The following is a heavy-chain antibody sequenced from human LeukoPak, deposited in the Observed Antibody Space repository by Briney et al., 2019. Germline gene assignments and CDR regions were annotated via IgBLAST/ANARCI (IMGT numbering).Heavy chain of an antibody. Sequence: PGGSLRLSCAASGFTFDDYGMHWVRQPPGKGLEWVSGISWNSGNIGYADSVKGRFTISRDNAKNSLYLQMDILKPEDTAFYYCAKVDGYNSGWYDSWGQGTLVIVSS. V-gene: IGHV3-9*01. CDR2: ISWNSGNI. CDR1: GFTFDDYG. CDR3: AKVDGYNSGWYDS. J-gene: IGHJ5*01. D-gene: IGHD6-19*01.